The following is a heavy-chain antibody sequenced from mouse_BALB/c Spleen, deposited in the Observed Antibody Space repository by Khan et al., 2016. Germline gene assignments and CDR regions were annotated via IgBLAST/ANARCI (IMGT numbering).Heavy chain of an antibody. CDR1: GFSLTTYD. V-gene: IGHV2-9*02. CDR3: ARVQFGYYDYFDF. D-gene: IGHD2-3*01. J-gene: IGHJ2*01. CDR2: IWAGGST. Sequence: QVQLKQSGPGLVAPSQSLSITCTVSGFSLTTYDIHWVRQPPGKGLKWLGVIWAGGSTNYYSALMSRLSISKDNSKSQVFLKMNSLQTDDTAMYYCARVQFGYYDYFDFWGQGTTLAVSS.